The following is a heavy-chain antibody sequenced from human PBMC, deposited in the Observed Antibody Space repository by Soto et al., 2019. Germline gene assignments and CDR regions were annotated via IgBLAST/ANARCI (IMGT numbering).Heavy chain of an antibody. J-gene: IGHJ4*02. CDR2: IWYDGSNK. D-gene: IGHD3-10*01. V-gene: IGHV3-33*01. CDR3: ARSVLLWFGELYYPDFYFDY. CDR1: GFTFSSCG. Sequence: QVQLVESGGGVVQPGRSLRLSCAASGFTFSSCGMHWVRQAPGKGLEWVAVIWYDGSNKYYADSVKGRFTISRDNSKNTLYLQMNSLRAEDTAVYYCARSVLLWFGELYYPDFYFDYWGQGTLVTVSS.